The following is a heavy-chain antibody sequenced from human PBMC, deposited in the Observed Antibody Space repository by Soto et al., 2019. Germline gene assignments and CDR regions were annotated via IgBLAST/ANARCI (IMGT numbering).Heavy chain of an antibody. CDR1: GGSLTSNSYY. Sequence: PSETRSRTWTVSGGSLTSNSYYWVWIRQPPGEVLEWIGSFYYSQSTYFNPSLKSRVTISVETSKNQYSLKLSAVTAADTAVYYCARRSTVTYDYWGQGILVTVSS. D-gene: IGHD4-17*01. CDR2: FYYSQST. J-gene: IGHJ4*02. V-gene: IGHV4-39*01. CDR3: ARRSTVTYDY.